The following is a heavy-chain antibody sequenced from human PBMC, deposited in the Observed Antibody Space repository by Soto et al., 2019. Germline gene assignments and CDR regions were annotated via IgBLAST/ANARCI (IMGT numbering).Heavy chain of an antibody. CDR2: ISGSGVNA. Sequence: EVQLVESRGSVIRPGGSLRLSCAASGFAFQNHGMAWVRQVPGKGLEWVAGISGSGVNAGYADSVKGRFTISRDNGDNSLYLEINNLGVEDTALYHCARKPHWQYWYFDLWGRGTLVTVSS. J-gene: IGHJ2*01. D-gene: IGHD1-1*01. V-gene: IGHV3-20*01. CDR1: GFAFQNHG. CDR3: ARKPHWQYWYFDL.